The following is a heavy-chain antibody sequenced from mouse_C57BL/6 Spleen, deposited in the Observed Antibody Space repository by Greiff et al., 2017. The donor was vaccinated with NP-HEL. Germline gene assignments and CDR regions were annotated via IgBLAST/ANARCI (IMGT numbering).Heavy chain of an antibody. CDR3: ARSLYGYEYYFDY. CDR1: GYSITSGYY. V-gene: IGHV3-6*01. D-gene: IGHD2-2*01. CDR2: ISYDGSN. J-gene: IGHJ2*01. Sequence: VQLKQSGPGLVKPSQSLSLTCSVTGYSITSGYYWNWIRQFPGNKLEWMGYISYDGSNNYNPSLKNRISITRDTSKNQFFLKLNSVTTEDTATYYCARSLYGYEYYFDYWGQGTTLTVSS.